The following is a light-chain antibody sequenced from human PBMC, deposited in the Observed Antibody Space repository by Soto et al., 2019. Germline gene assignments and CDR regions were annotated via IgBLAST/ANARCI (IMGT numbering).Light chain of an antibody. J-gene: IGLJ2*01. CDR2: EVT. Sequence: QSVLIQPPSASGSPAQSVTISCTGTSSDVGGYNYVSWYQQHPGKAPKLMIYEVTKRPSGVPDRFSGSKSGNTASLTVSGLQAEDEADYYCTSYAGSNPVVFGGGTKLTVL. V-gene: IGLV2-8*01. CDR1: SSDVGGYNY. CDR3: TSYAGSNPVV.